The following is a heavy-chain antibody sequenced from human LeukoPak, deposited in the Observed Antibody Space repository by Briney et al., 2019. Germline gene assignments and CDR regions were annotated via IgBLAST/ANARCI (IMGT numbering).Heavy chain of an antibody. Sequence: SETLSLTCTVSGGSISGYYWGWIRQPPGKGLEWIGYVFSSGGTNYNASLRSRLTISVDTSKNQFSLKLTSVTDADTAVYYCARRLKLSSSWAYFDYWGQGTPVTVSS. CDR3: ARRLKLSSSWAYFDY. CDR2: VFSSGGT. D-gene: IGHD6-13*01. CDR1: GGSISGYY. J-gene: IGHJ4*02. V-gene: IGHV4-59*08.